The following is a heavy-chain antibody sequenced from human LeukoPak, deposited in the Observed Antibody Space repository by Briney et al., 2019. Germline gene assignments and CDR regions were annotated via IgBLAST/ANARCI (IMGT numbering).Heavy chain of an antibody. D-gene: IGHD5-12*01. CDR2: IYYSGST. CDR1: GGSISSSSYY. V-gene: IGHV4-39*01. J-gene: IGHJ5*02. CDR3: ARRNLVATTFSAENWFDP. Sequence: SETLSLTCTVSGGSISSSSYYWGWIRQPPGKGLEWIGSIYYSGSTYYNPSLESRVTISVDTSKNQFSLKLSSVTAADTAVYYCARRNLVATTFSAENWFDPWGQGTLVTVSS.